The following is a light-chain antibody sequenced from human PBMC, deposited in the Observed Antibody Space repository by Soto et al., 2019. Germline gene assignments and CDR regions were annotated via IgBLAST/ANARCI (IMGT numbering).Light chain of an antibody. CDR1: QSVSSSY. J-gene: IGKJ4*01. CDR3: QQYGSSPLT. V-gene: IGKV3-20*01. Sequence: EIVLTQSPGTLSLSPGDRATLSCRASQSVSSSYLAWYQQKPGQAPRLLIYGASSRATGIPDRFSGSGSGTDFTLTISRLEPEDFAVYYCQQYGSSPLTLGVGTKVEIK. CDR2: GAS.